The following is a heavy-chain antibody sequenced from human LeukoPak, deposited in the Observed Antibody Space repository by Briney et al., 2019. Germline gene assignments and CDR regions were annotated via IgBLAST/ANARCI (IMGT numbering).Heavy chain of an antibody. CDR3: ARPLTHYYDSSGRYGFGV. CDR2: ISAYNGDT. Sequence: GASAKVSCKASGYRFSIYGIGWVRQAPGQGLEWMGWISAYNGDTNSAQKFQGRVTMTTDTSTSTAYMELRSLRSDDTAVYYCARPLTHYYDSSGRYGFGVWGQGTLVIVSS. J-gene: IGHJ3*01. V-gene: IGHV1-18*01. D-gene: IGHD3-22*01. CDR1: GYRFSIYG.